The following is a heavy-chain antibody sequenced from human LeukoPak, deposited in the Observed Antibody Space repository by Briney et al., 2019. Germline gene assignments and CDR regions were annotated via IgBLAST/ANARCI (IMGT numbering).Heavy chain of an antibody. CDR2: IYYSGST. Sequence: SETLSLTCTVSGGSISSYYWSWIRQPPGKGLEWSGYIYYSGSTNYNPSLKSRVTISVDTSKNQFSLKLSSVTAADTAVYYCAREGDIVATIDAFDIWGQGTMVTVSS. V-gene: IGHV4-59*01. CDR3: AREGDIVATIDAFDI. D-gene: IGHD5-12*01. J-gene: IGHJ3*02. CDR1: GGSISSYY.